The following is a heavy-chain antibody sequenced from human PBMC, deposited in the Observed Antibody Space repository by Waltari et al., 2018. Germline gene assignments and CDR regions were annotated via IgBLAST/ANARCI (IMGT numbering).Heavy chain of an antibody. CDR1: GGSISGSSFF. D-gene: IGHD2-21*02. V-gene: IGHV4-61*02. CDR2: MYSDGDT. CDR3: VRGTRTAWYPIFDY. Sequence: QVQLQESGPGLVKPSQTLSLTCTVAGGSISGSSFFWNWIRQPAGKGLEWIGRMYSDGDTNYNPSVKSRVTMSVDTSKNQFSLNLSSVTAADTAMYYCVRGTRTAWYPIFDYWGQGSLVTVSS. J-gene: IGHJ4*02.